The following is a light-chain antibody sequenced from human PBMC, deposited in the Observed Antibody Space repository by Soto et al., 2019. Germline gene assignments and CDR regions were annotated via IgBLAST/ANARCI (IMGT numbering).Light chain of an antibody. CDR3: QQYGDSPRLT. CDR1: QSVTSRY. V-gene: IGKV3-20*01. CDR2: GAS. J-gene: IGKJ4*01. Sequence: EIVLTQSPGPLSLSPGERATLSCRASQSVTSRYLDWYQQRPGQAPRLLIYGASSRATGIPDRFSGSGSGTDFTLTISRLEPEDFAVYYCQQYGDSPRLTFGGGTKVEIK.